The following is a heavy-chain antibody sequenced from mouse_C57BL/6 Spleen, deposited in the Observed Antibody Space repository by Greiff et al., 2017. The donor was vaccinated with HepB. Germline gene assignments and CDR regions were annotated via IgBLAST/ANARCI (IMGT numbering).Heavy chain of an antibody. CDR3: ARRYYGKAMDY. Sequence: VQLQQSGAELVRPGTSVKVSCKASGYAFTNYLIEWVKQRPGQGLEWIGVINPGSGGTNYNEKFKGKATLTADKSSSTAYMQLSSLTSEDSAVYFCARRYYGKAMDYWGQGTSVTVSS. CDR2: INPGSGGT. CDR1: GYAFTNYL. V-gene: IGHV1-54*01. D-gene: IGHD1-1*01. J-gene: IGHJ4*01.